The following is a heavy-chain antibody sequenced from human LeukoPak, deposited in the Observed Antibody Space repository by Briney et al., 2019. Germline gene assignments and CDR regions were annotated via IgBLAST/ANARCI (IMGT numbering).Heavy chain of an antibody. CDR2: IYHSGST. CDR1: GYSISSGYY. J-gene: IGHJ5*02. Sequence: PSETLSLTCTVSGYSISSGYYWGWIRQPPGKGLEWVGSIYHSGSTYYNPSLKSRVTISVDTSKNQFSLKLSSVTAADTAVYYCARAEGLNYSDSSGGFDPWGQGTLVTVSS. D-gene: IGHD3-22*01. CDR3: ARAEGLNYSDSSGGFDP. V-gene: IGHV4-38-2*02.